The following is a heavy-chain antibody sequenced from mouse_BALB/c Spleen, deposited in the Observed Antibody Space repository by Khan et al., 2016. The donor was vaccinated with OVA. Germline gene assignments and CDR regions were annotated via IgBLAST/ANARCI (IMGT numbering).Heavy chain of an antibody. V-gene: IGHV7-3*02. D-gene: IGHD1-1*01. CDR2: ISNKANGYTT. CDR1: GFTFTDYY. CDR3: ARETVVDIYWYLDV. Sequence: EVELVESGGGLVQSGGSLRLSCATSGFTFTDYYMSWARQPPGKALEWLGFISNKANGYTTEYSASVTGRFTISRDNSQSIVYLQMNTLRAEDSATYYCARETVVDIYWYLDVWGAGTTVTVSS. J-gene: IGHJ1*01.